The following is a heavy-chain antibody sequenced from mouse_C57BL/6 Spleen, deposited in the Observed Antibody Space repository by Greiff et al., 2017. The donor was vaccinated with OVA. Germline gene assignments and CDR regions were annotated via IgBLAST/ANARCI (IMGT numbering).Heavy chain of an antibody. V-gene: IGHV2-9-1*01. Sequence: VQLQQSGPGLVAPSKRRARRKKEYGFSLTSYAISWVRQPPGKGLEWLGVIWPGGGTNYNSALKSRLSISKDNSKSQVYVKMNSLQTEDTARNYCARKTRDYMDYWGQGTTLTVAS. CDR3: ARKTRDYMDY. D-gene: IGHD2-4*01. CDR1: GFSLTSYA. CDR2: IWPGGGT. J-gene: IGHJ2*01.